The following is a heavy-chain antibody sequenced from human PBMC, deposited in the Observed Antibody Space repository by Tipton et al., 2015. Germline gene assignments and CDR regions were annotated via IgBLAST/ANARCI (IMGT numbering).Heavy chain of an antibody. CDR2: IFHRGDT. Sequence: TLSLTCDVSGYSISSGYYWGWIRQPPGKGLEWIGSIFHRGDTNYNPSLKSRVTISLDTSKSQFSLKLNSVTAADTAVYYCARGLLLWFGMSDYWGRGTLVIVST. J-gene: IGHJ4*02. V-gene: IGHV4-38-2*01. D-gene: IGHD3-10*01. CDR3: ARGLLLWFGMSDY. CDR1: GYSISSGYY.